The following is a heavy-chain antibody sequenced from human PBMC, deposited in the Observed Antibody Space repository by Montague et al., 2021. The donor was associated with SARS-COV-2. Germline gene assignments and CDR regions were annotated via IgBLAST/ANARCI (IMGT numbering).Heavy chain of an antibody. Sequence: SLRLSCAPSGFTFDNLALSWVRQAPGKGLEWVSTIGDVHQTFYAXSVKGRSTISRDNSKNKLFLQMDRLRAEDTATYFCAKDLFRFNGIFDPFDLWGHGTVVTVS. CDR3: AKDLFRFNGIFDPFDL. D-gene: IGHD3-3*01. CDR2: IGDVHQT. J-gene: IGHJ3*01. CDR1: GFTFDNLA. V-gene: IGHV3-23*01.